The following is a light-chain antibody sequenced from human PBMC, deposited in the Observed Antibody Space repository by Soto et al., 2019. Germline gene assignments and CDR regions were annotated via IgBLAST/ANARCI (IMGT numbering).Light chain of an antibody. CDR1: QSVSGN. V-gene: IGKV3-15*01. CDR3: QQYNNWPPWT. J-gene: IGKJ1*01. Sequence: EIVMTQSPATLSVSPGERATLSCRASQSVSGNLAWYQQKPGQAPRLLIFGASTRATGIPARFSGSGSGTEFTLTISSLQSEDFAVYYCQQYNNWPPWTFGQGTKVEIK. CDR2: GAS.